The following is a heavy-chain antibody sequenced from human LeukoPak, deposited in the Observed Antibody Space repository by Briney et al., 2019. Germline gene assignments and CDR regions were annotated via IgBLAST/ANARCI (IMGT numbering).Heavy chain of an antibody. V-gene: IGHV1-3*01. Sequence: ASVKVSCKASGYTFTNYIIHWVRQAPGQRLEWMGWINPGNGNTKYSQNFQGRVTITTDTSASTAYMELSSLRFEDTAVYYCARDIDRVFNWFDPWGRGTQVTVSS. CDR1: GYTFTNYI. CDR2: INPGNGNT. J-gene: IGHJ5*02. D-gene: IGHD6-13*01. CDR3: ARDIDRVFNWFDP.